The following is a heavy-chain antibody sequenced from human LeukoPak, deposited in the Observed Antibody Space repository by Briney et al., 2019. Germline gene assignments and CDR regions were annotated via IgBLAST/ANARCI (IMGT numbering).Heavy chain of an antibody. CDR3: ARVRVGADAFDI. CDR1: GYTFLNYG. J-gene: IGHJ3*02. CDR2: ISAYNGDT. Sequence: ASVRVSCTASGYTFLNYGITWVGQAPGQGLEWMGWISAYNGDTHYAQHLQGRVTMTTDTSTGTAYMELRSLRSDDTAVYYCARVRVGADAFDIWGQGTLVTVSS. V-gene: IGHV1-18*01.